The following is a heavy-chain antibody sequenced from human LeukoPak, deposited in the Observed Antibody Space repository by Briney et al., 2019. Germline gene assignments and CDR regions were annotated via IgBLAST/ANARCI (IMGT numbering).Heavy chain of an antibody. CDR2: INHSGST. Sequence: SETLSLTCAVYGGSFSGYYWSWIRQPPGKGLEWIGEINHSGSTNYNPSLKSRVTISVDTSKNQFSLKLSSVTAADTAVYYCARLVRGIEYYFGYWGQGTLVTVSS. V-gene: IGHV4-34*01. CDR3: ARLVRGIEYYFGY. D-gene: IGHD5-12*01. CDR1: GGSFSGYY. J-gene: IGHJ4*02.